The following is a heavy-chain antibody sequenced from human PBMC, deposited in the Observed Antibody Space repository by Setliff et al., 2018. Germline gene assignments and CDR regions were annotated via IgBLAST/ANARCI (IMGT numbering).Heavy chain of an antibody. D-gene: IGHD1-1*01. CDR1: GASINSPSW. J-gene: IGHJ4*02. Sequence: PSETLSLTCTVSGASINSPSWWSWVRQPPGKGLEWIGEIYHDGNDKYTPSVHYSPSLKSRVTISIDKSNNQFSLKLTSMTAADTAVYYCAKGGGRYHSDSWGQGILVTVSS. CDR3: AKGGGRYHSDS. CDR2: IYHDGND. V-gene: IGHV4-4*02.